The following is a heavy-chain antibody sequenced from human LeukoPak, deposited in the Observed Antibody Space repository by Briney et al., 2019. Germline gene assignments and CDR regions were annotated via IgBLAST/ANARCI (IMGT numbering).Heavy chain of an antibody. J-gene: IGHJ4*02. D-gene: IGHD6-19*01. CDR2: IYNSGSKT. Sequence: GGSLRLSCAASGFTFSSYAMHWVRQGPGKGLEWVPSIYNSGSKTFYADSVKGRFTISRDNSKNTLYLQMNSLTAEDTAIYYCSKDVVPDSGWDLDYWGQGTLVTVSS. CDR1: GFTFSSYA. CDR3: SKDVVPDSGWDLDY. V-gene: IGHV3-23*05.